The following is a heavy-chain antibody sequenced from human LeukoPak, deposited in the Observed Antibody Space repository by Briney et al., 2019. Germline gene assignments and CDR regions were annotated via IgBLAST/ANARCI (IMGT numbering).Heavy chain of an antibody. CDR1: GFIISDYA. CDR3: VKDLYKGDSASWYFFHY. CDR2: ISANGGST. J-gene: IGHJ4*02. Sequence: GGSLRLSCSASGFIISDYAMHWVRQAPGKGLEYVSGISANGGSTYYADSVEGRSTISRDTSKNTLYLQMSSLRAEDTAIYYCVKDLYKGDSASWYFFHYWGQGTLVTVSS. D-gene: IGHD6-13*01. V-gene: IGHV3-64D*06.